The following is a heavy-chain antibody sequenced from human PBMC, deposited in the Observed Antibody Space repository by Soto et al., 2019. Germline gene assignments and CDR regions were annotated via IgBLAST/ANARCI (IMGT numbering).Heavy chain of an antibody. CDR2: IYSSGST. D-gene: IGHD1-26*01. V-gene: IGHV4-61*01. CDR1: GGSVSSGSNY. Sequence: QVQLHESGPGLVKPSETLSLTCTGSGGSVSSGSNYWNWIRQPPGKGLEGIGYIYSSGSTNYNPYHMTRVTISVDASKNQIYLKLSAVTAADTAVYNWSWGSGSYTIREGMIGAFDIWGQGTMVTVSS. J-gene: IGHJ3*02. CDR3: SWGSGSYTIREGMIGAFDI.